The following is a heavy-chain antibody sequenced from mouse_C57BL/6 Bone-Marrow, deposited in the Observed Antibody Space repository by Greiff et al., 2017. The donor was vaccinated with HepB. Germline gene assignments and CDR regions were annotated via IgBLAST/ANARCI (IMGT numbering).Heavy chain of an antibody. D-gene: IGHD2-4*01. V-gene: IGHV1-54*01. CDR1: GYAFTNYL. J-gene: IGHJ3*01. CDR3: ASSGDYGRGAWFAY. Sequence: QVHVKQSGAELVRPGTSVKVSCKASGYAFTNYLIEWVKQRPGQGLEWIGVINPGSGGTNYNEKFKGKATLTADKSTSTAYMQLSSLTSEDSAVYFCASSGDYGRGAWFAYWGQGTLVTVSA. CDR2: INPGSGGT.